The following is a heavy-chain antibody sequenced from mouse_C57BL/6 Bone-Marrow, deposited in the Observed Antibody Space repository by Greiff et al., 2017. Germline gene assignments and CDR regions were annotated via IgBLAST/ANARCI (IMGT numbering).Heavy chain of an antibody. Sequence: EVKLVESGGGLVQSGRSLRLSCATSGFTFSDFYMEWVRQAPGKGLEWIAASRNKANDYTTEYSASVKGRFIVSRDTSQSILYLQMNALRAEDTAIYYCARGHYYGSSLDYWGQGTTLTVSS. CDR2: SRNKANDYTT. CDR3: ARGHYYGSSLDY. J-gene: IGHJ2*01. V-gene: IGHV7-1*01. D-gene: IGHD1-1*01. CDR1: GFTFSDFY.